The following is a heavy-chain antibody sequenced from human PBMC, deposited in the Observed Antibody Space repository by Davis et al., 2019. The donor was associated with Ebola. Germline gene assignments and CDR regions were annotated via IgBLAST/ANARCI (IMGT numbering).Heavy chain of an antibody. CDR1: RFTFSSYA. CDR2: ISGSGGST. V-gene: IGHV3-23*01. CDR3: ARDPYYGDY. Sequence: GESLKISCSASRFTFSSYAMSWVRQAPGKGLEWVSAISGSGGSTYYADSVKGRFTISRDNSKNTLYLQMNSLRAEDTAVYYCARDPYYGDYWGQGTLVTVSS. J-gene: IGHJ4*02.